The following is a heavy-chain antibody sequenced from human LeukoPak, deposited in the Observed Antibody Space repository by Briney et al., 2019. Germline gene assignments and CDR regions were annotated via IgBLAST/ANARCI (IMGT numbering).Heavy chain of an antibody. D-gene: IGHD6-6*01. CDR3: ARGSLAAARSDAFDI. J-gene: IGHJ3*02. Sequence: ASVKVSCKASHYTFSSYGISWVRQAPGQGLEWMGWISAYNGNTNYAQKLQDRVTMTTDTSTSTAYMELRSLRSEDTAVYYCARGSLAAARSDAFDIWGQGTTVTVSS. V-gene: IGHV1-18*01. CDR1: HYTFSSYG. CDR2: ISAYNGNT.